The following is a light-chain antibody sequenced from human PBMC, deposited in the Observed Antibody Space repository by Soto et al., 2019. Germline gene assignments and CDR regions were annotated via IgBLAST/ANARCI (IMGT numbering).Light chain of an antibody. CDR3: QQYHNWPPQYT. Sequence: EIVMTQSPASLSVSPGDGATXSCRAXXXVXSNVAWYQQRPGQGPRLLIHGASTRAVGVPARFSGSGSGTDFTLTISSLQSEDFAVYYCQQYHNWPPQYTFGQGTKLQIK. V-gene: IGKV3-15*01. CDR1: XXVXSN. CDR2: GAS. J-gene: IGKJ2*01.